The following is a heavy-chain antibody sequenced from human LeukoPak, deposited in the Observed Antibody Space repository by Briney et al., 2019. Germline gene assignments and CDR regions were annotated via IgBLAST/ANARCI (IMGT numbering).Heavy chain of an antibody. CDR3: ARGANYYHSSGYYYY. CDR1: GGSFSGYY. Sequence: KASETLSLTCAVYGGSFSGYYWSWIRQPPGKGLEWIGEINHSGSTNYNPSLKSRVTISVDTSKNQFSLKLSSVTAADTAVYYCARGANYYHSSGYYYYWGQGTLVTVSS. V-gene: IGHV4-34*01. D-gene: IGHD3-22*01. CDR2: INHSGST. J-gene: IGHJ4*02.